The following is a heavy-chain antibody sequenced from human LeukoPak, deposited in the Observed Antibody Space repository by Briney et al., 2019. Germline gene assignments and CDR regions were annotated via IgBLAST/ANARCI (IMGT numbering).Heavy chain of an antibody. CDR3: ARRAVVVPAADAFDI. CDR2: ISYDGNNK. CDR1: GFTFSSNA. D-gene: IGHD2-2*01. V-gene: IGHV3-30*04. Sequence: PGGSLRLSCAASGFTFSSNAMHWVRQAPGKGLEWVAVISYDGNNKYYADSVRGRFTISRDNSKNTLYLQMNSLRAEDTAVYYCARRAVVVPAADAFDIWGLGTMVTVSS. J-gene: IGHJ3*02.